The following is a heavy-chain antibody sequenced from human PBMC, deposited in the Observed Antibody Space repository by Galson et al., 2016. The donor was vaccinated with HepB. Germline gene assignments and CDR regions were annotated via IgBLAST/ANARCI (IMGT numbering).Heavy chain of an antibody. V-gene: IGHV1-46*01. CDR3: ARGGYYDSSGSLRY. CDR1: GYTFTRYY. Sequence: SVKVSCKVSGYTFTRYYIHWVRQAPGQGLEWMGVINPSGGSTKDAQKFQGRVTMTRDTSTSTVYMELSSLRSEYTAVYFCARGGYYDSSGSLRYWGQGTLVTVSS. J-gene: IGHJ4*02. D-gene: IGHD3-22*01. CDR2: INPSGGST.